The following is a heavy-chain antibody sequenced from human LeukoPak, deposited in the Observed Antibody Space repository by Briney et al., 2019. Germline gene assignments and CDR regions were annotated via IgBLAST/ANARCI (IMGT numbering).Heavy chain of an antibody. Sequence: ASAKVSCTASGYTFSGYYIFSVRRAPGQGLGWMGWLNPNSGGTNYAPEFQGRLTMTRDTSITTAYMELSTLRSDDTAVYYCALIGDHAWFEPWGQGTLVTVSS. D-gene: IGHD3-10*01. V-gene: IGHV1-2*02. CDR3: ALIGDHAWFEP. CDR2: LNPNSGGT. J-gene: IGHJ5*02. CDR1: GYTFSGYY.